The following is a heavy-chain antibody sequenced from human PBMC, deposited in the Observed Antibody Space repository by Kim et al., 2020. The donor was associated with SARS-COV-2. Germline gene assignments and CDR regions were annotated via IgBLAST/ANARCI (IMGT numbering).Heavy chain of an antibody. CDR1: GYTFTSYA. D-gene: IGHD2-21*02. CDR2: INAGNGNT. J-gene: IGHJ4*02. V-gene: IGHV1-3*01. Sequence: ASVKVSCKASGYTFTSYAMHWVRQAPGQRLEWMGWINAGNGNTKYSQKFQGRVTITRDTSASTAYMELSSLRSEDTAVYYCARASIVVVTARLAAAYYFDFWGQGTLVTVSS. CDR3: ARASIVVVTARLAAAYYFDF.